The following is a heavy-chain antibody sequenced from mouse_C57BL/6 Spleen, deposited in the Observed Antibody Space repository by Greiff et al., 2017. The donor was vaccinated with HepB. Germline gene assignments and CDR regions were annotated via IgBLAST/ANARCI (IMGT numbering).Heavy chain of an antibody. J-gene: IGHJ2*01. CDR2: IYPGSGST. V-gene: IGHV1-55*01. D-gene: IGHD1-1*01. CDR1: GYTFTSYW. Sequence: QVQLQQPGAELVKPGASVKMSCKASGYTFTSYWITWVKQRPGQGLEWIGDIYPGSGSTNYNEKFKSKATLTVDTSSSTAYMQLSSLTSEDSAVYYCARDFYYGSSYVYFDYWGQGTTLTVSS. CDR3: ARDFYYGSSYVYFDY.